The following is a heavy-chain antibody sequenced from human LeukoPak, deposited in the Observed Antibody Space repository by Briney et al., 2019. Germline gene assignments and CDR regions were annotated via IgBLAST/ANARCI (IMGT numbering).Heavy chain of an antibody. D-gene: IGHD3-3*01. V-gene: IGHV3-30*04. CDR1: GFTFSNYA. CDR2: ISYDGSNK. J-gene: IGHJ4*02. CDR3: AREGYTNYERELDY. Sequence: PGGSLRLSCAASGFTFSNYAMAWVRQAPGQGLEWVAVISYDGSNKYYADSVKGRFTISRDNSKNTLYLQMNSLRAEDTAVYYCAREGYTNYERELDYWGRGTLVTVSS.